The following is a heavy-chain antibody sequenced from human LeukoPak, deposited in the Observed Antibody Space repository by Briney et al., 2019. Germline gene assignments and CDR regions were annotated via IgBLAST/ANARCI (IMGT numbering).Heavy chain of an antibody. CDR3: ARGGVAKPRYYYYYGMDV. J-gene: IGHJ6*02. D-gene: IGHD3-3*01. V-gene: IGHV4-34*09. Sequence: SESLSLTCAVYGGSFSGYYWSWIRQPPGKGLEWIGYIYYSGSTYYNPSLKSRVTISVDTSKNQFSLKLSSVTAADTAVYYCARGGVAKPRYYYYYGMDVWGQGTTVTVSS. CDR1: GGSFSGYY. CDR2: IYYSGST.